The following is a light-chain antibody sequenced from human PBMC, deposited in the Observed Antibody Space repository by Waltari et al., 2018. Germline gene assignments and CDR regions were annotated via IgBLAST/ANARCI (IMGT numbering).Light chain of an antibody. V-gene: IGLV5-45*01. J-gene: IGLJ3*02. CDR2: YLADSYN. Sequence: PGCPPQILVRYLADSYNQLASGVPSRFSGSKDTSANAGIFLISGFQSEDEADYYCMILRNNAVVFGGGTKLTVL. CDR3: MILRNNAVV.